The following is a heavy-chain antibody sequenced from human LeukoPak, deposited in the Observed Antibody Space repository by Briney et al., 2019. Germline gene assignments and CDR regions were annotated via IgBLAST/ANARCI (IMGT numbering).Heavy chain of an antibody. D-gene: IGHD5-18*01. CDR3: ARDHPVQLCLLGY. Sequence: ASVKVSCKASGYTFTSYAMHWVRQAPGQRLEWMGWINAGNGNTKYSQKFQGRVTITRDTSASTAYMELSSLRSEDTAVYYCARDHPVQLCLLGYWGQGTLVTVSS. CDR2: INAGNGNT. J-gene: IGHJ4*02. CDR1: GYTFTSYA. V-gene: IGHV1-3*01.